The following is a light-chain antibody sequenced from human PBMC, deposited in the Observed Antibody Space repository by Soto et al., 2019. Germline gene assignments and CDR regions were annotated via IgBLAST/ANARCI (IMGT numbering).Light chain of an antibody. CDR3: QQRSNWPPT. Sequence: EIVLTQSPATLSLSPGERATLSCRASQSVSSYLAWSQQKPCQAPRLLIYDAANRATGIPARFSGSGSGTDFTLTISSLEPEDFAVYYCQQRSNWPPTFGQGNKLEIK. CDR2: DAA. CDR1: QSVSSY. J-gene: IGKJ2*01. V-gene: IGKV3-11*01.